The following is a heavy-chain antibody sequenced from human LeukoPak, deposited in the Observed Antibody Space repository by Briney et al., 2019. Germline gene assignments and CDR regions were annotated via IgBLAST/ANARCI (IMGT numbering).Heavy chain of an antibody. CDR1: GGSISSYY. J-gene: IGHJ4*02. V-gene: IGHV4-4*07. Sequence: PSETLSLTCTVSGGSISSYYWSWIRQPAGKGLEWIGRIYTSGSTNYNPPLKSRVTMSVDTSKNQFSLKLSSVTAADTAVYYCASGLTIRGYSYGLDYWGQGTLVTVSS. CDR3: ASGLTIRGYSYGLDY. CDR2: IYTSGST. D-gene: IGHD5-18*01.